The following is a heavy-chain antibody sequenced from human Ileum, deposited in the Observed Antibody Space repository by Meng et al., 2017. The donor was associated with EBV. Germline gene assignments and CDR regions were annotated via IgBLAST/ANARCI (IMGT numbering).Heavy chain of an antibody. V-gene: IGHV4-39*01. D-gene: IGHD1-14*01. CDR1: GGPISRCGYC. CDR2: VVYRGTT. J-gene: IGHJ4*02. CDR3: ARHHHSPTFDY. Sequence: RGVRPGLVWASDALSLPCTVSGGPISRCGYCGAWIRPPPGVGLEWIGSVVYRGTTYYTSSLKSRVSISVDTSKNQFSLKLSSVTAADTAVYYCARHHHSPTFDYWGQGTLVTVSS.